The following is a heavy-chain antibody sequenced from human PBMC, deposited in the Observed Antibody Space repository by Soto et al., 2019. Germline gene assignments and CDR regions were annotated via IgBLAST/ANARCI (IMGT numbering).Heavy chain of an antibody. CDR3: ARVKMGSSWSSYYYYYMDV. CDR1: GYTFTSYG. CDR2: ISAYNGNT. V-gene: IGHV1-18*01. D-gene: IGHD6-13*01. Sequence: ASVKVSCKASGYTFTSYGISWVRQAPGQGLEWMGWISAYNGNTNYEQKLQGRVTMTTNTSTSTAYMELRSLRSDDTAVYYCARVKMGSSWSSYYYYYMDVWGKGTTVTVSS. J-gene: IGHJ6*03.